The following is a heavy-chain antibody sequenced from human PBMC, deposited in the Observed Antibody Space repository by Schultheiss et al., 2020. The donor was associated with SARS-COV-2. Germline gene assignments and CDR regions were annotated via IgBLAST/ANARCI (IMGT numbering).Heavy chain of an antibody. CDR2: IKQDGSEK. J-gene: IGHJ6*02. CDR3: ARDYCSSTSCYDDYYYGMDV. Sequence: GGSLRLSCTASGFTFGDYAMSWVRQAPGKGLEWVANIKQDGSEKYYVDSVKGRFTISRDNAKNSLYLQMNSLRAEDTAVYYCARDYCSSTSCYDDYYYGMDVWGQGTTVTVSS. CDR1: GFTFGDYA. V-gene: IGHV3-7*01. D-gene: IGHD2-2*01.